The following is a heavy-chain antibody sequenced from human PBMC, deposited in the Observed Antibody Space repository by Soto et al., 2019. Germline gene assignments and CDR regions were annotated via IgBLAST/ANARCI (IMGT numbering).Heavy chain of an antibody. Sequence: QVQLQESGPGLVKPSGTLVLTCAVSGGSISNSNWWSWVRQPPGKGLEWIGETHHSGRTNYNPSLKSRVTISADTSKNQFSLRLRSVTAADTAVYYCARDPRYNLLESSSLYGLDVWGQGTTVTVSS. CDR3: ARDPRYNLLESSSLYGLDV. D-gene: IGHD3-16*02. J-gene: IGHJ6*02. V-gene: IGHV4-4*02. CDR2: THHSGRT. CDR1: GGSISNSNW.